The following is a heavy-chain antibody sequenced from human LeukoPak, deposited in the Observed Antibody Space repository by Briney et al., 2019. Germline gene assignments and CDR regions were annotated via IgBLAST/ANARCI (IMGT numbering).Heavy chain of an antibody. CDR3: ARKLRATVTAYFSDFDY. Sequence: GGSLRLSCAASGFTFSSYGMHWVRQAPGKGLEWVAVISYDGSNKYYADSVKGRFTISRDDAKHSLYLQMDSLRAEDTAVYYCARKLRATVTAYFSDFDYWGQGTLVTVSS. CDR2: ISYDGSNK. D-gene: IGHD2-21*02. CDR1: GFTFSSYG. J-gene: IGHJ4*02. V-gene: IGHV3-30*03.